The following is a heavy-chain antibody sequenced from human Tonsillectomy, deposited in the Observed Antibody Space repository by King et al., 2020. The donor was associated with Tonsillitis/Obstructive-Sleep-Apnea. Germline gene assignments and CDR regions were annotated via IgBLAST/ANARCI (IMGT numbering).Heavy chain of an antibody. CDR1: GFSLSNAW. CDR3: ATRANPF. Sequence: VQLHEAGGGLVKPGGSRILSCIASGFSLSNAWIRGVRQAPGKGMEWVGRLKSKNDGGTTDYAAPVKGRFTISSADSKNTLYLKLNGLKTEDTAVYCCATRANPFWGQGTLVTVSS. J-gene: IGHJ4*02. CDR2: LKSKNDGGTT. V-gene: IGHV3-15*01.